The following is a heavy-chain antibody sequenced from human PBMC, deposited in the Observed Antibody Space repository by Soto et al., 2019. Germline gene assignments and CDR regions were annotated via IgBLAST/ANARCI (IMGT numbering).Heavy chain of an antibody. CDR2: INPNSGGT. Sequence: QVQLVQSGAEVKKPGASVKVSCKASGYTFTGYYMHWVRQAPGQGLEWMGWINPNSGGTNYAQKFQGWVTMTRDTSISTAYMELSRLISDDTAVYYCAREELVPYYYYGMDVWGQGTTVTVSS. D-gene: IGHD6-6*01. V-gene: IGHV1-2*04. CDR3: AREELVPYYYYGMDV. J-gene: IGHJ6*02. CDR1: GYTFTGYY.